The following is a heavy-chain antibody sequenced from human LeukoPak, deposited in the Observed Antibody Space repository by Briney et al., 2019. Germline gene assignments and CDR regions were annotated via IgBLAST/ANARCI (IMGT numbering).Heavy chain of an antibody. D-gene: IGHD7-27*01. V-gene: IGHV3-7*01. J-gene: IGHJ5*02. CDR1: GFNFNTYW. CDR3: IRDGLGTSPYDL. CDR2: IKHDGGDD. Sequence: PGGSLRLSCVASGFNFNTYWMSWVRQIPGRGLEWVANIKHDGGDDYYVDAVKGRFTVSRDNAKATLYLQMSSLGAEDTAVYYCIRDGLGTSPYDLWGQGALVTVSS.